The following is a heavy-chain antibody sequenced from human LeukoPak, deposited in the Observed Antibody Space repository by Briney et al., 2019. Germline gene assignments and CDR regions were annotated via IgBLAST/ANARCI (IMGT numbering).Heavy chain of an antibody. V-gene: IGHV3-21*01. J-gene: IGHJ5*02. Sequence: PGGSLRLSCAASGFTFSSYSMNWVRQTPGRGLGWVSSITSSSSYIYYVDSVKGRFTISRDNARNSLYLQMNSLRAEDTAVYYCARSLGTTVAGWFDPWGQGALVTVSS. CDR2: ITSSSSYI. CDR1: GFTFSSYS. CDR3: ARSLGTTVAGWFDP. D-gene: IGHD6-19*01.